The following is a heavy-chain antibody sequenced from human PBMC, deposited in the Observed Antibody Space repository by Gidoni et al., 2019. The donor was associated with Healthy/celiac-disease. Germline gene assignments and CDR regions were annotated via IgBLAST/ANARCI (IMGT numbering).Heavy chain of an antibody. CDR2: IVPVFGTG. CDR1: GGTFSTYG. J-gene: IGHJ6*02. V-gene: IGHV1-69*01. Sequence: QVQLVQSGAEVKKPGSSVKVCCKASGGTFSTYGISWVRQAPGPGLEWVGGIVPVFGTGDYAQKFQGRVTITADESTSTAYMELSNLRSEDTAVYYCARKGERWDVLEKFYFGVDVWGQGTTVTVSS. CDR3: ARKGERWDVLEKFYFGVDV. D-gene: IGHD3-10*01.